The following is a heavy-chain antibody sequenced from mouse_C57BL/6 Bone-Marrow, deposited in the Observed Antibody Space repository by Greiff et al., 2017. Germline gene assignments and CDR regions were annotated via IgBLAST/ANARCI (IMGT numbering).Heavy chain of an antibody. V-gene: IGHV1-53*01. CDR1: GYTFTSYW. Sequence: QVHVKQSGTELVKPGASVKLSCKASGYTFTSYWMHWVKQRPGQGLEWIGNINPSNGGTNYNEKFKSKATLTVDKSSSTAYMQLSSLTSEDSAVYYCARSDWDGDFDYWGQGTTLTVSS. CDR3: ARSDWDGDFDY. CDR2: INPSNGGT. J-gene: IGHJ2*01. D-gene: IGHD4-1*01.